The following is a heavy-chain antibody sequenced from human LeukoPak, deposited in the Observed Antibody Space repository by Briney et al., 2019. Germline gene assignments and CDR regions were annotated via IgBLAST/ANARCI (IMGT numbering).Heavy chain of an antibody. V-gene: IGHV1-69*06. Sequence: ASVKVSCKASGYTFTSYGISWVRQAPGQGLEWMGGIIPIFGTANYAQKFQGRVTITADKSTSTAYMELSSLRSEDTAVYYCARANNWNYAFDYWGQGTLVTVSS. CDR1: GYTFTSYG. J-gene: IGHJ4*02. D-gene: IGHD1-7*01. CDR3: ARANNWNYAFDY. CDR2: IIPIFGTA.